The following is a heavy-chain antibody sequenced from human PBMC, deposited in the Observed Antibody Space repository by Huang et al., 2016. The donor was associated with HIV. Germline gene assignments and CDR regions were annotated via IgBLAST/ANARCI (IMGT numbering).Heavy chain of an antibody. J-gene: IGHJ1*01. D-gene: IGHD2-21*02. CDR3: ARGLRFCRGGDCFPTHFQH. Sequence: QVRLEQWGAGLLKPSETLSLTCAVYGGSFSGYQWNWIRQSPGKGLEWIGEIIHSGNANYKPYLKTRVTIPGDMSKNQFALKMTSLTVTDTDVDFCARGLRFCRGGDCFPTHFQHWSQG. CDR2: IIHSGNA. CDR1: GGSFSGYQ. V-gene: IGHV4-34*02.